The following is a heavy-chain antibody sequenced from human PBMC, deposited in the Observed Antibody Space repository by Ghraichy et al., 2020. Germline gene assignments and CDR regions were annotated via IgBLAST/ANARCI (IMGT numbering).Heavy chain of an antibody. J-gene: IGHJ4*02. CDR2: ISNSSTYI. CDR3: ARDLSLAMPGGFDY. V-gene: IGHV3-21*01. Sequence: GESLRLSCAASGFTFSRYSMNWVRQAPGKGLEWVSTISNSSTYIYYADSVKGRFTISRDNAKNSLYLQMNSLRADDTAVYYCARDLSLAMPGGFDYWGQGTLVTVSS. D-gene: IGHD2-2*01. CDR1: GFTFSRYS.